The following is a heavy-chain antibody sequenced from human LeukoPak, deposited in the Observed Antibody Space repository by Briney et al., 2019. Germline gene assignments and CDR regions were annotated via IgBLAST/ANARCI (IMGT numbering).Heavy chain of an antibody. Sequence: GGSLRLSCAASGFTFSSYAMSWVRQAPGKGLEWVSAISGSGGSTYHVDSVKGRSTISRDNSKNTLYLQMNSLRAEDTAVYYCAKGGLLLDYWGQGTLVTVSS. CDR3: AKGGLLLDY. J-gene: IGHJ4*02. D-gene: IGHD2-15*01. V-gene: IGHV3-23*01. CDR2: ISGSGGST. CDR1: GFTFSSYA.